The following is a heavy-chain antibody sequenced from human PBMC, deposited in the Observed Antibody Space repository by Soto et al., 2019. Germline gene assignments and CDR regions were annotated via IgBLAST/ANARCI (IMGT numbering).Heavy chain of an antibody. D-gene: IGHD1-26*01. V-gene: IGHV1-69*08. Sequence: QVPLVQSGAELKKPGSSVKVSCEASGGTSTIYTITWVRQAPGQGLAWMGRIVPMLGITNYARNFQDRLTVTADQSKGTVYMELSSLRFEDTALYYGATEKYGAGRVGVYDWGQGTQVTVSS. CDR3: ATEKYGAGRVGVYD. CDR2: IVPMLGIT. CDR1: GGTSTIYT. J-gene: IGHJ4*02.